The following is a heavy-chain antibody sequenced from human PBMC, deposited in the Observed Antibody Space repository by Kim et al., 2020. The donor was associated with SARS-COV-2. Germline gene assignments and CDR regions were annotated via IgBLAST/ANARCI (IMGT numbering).Heavy chain of an antibody. J-gene: IGHJ4*02. D-gene: IGHD6-13*01. Sequence: SETLSLTCTVSGGSISSYYWSWIRQPPGKGLEWIGYIYYSGSTNYNPSLKSRVTISVDTSKNQFSLKLSSVTAADTAVYYCARLAAGYSSSWHSNWGQGTLVTVST. CDR2: IYYSGST. CDR1: GGSISSYY. CDR3: ARLAAGYSSSWHSN. V-gene: IGHV4-59*08.